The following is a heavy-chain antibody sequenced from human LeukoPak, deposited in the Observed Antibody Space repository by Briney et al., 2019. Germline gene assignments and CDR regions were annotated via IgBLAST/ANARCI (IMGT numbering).Heavy chain of an antibody. J-gene: IGHJ4*02. V-gene: IGHV3-48*04. Sequence: GGSLRLSCAASGFTFSSYSMNWVRQAPGKGLEWVSYISSSSSTIYYADSVKGRFTISRDNAKNSLYLQMNSLRAEDTAVYYCASPPYGDYVGWSFDYWGQGTLVTVSS. CDR1: GFTFSSYS. CDR3: ASPPYGDYVGWSFDY. D-gene: IGHD4-17*01. CDR2: ISSSSSTI.